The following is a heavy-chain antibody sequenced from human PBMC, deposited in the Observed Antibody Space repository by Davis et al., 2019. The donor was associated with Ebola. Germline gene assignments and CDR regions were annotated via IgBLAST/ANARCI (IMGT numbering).Heavy chain of an antibody. CDR3: ARDHGSYNGMDV. V-gene: IGHV4-31*02. J-gene: IGHJ6*02. CDR2: IYYGGST. D-gene: IGHD2-21*01. Sequence: SWVRQHPGKGLEWIGYIYYGGSTYYNPSLKSRVTISVDTSKNQFSLKLSSVTAADTAVYYCARDHGSYNGMDVWGQGTTVTVSS.